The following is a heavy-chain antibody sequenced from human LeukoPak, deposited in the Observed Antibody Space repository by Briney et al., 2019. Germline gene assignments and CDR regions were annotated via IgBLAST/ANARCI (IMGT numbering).Heavy chain of an antibody. CDR3: ATPLRVVVAATGPFDI. Sequence: ASVKVSCKVSGYTLTELSMHWVRQAPGKGLEWMGGFDPEDGETIYAQKFQGRVTMTEDTSTDTAYMELSSLRSEDTAVYYCATPLRVVVAATGPFDIWGQGTMVTVSS. J-gene: IGHJ3*02. CDR1: GYTLTELS. CDR2: FDPEDGET. V-gene: IGHV1-24*01. D-gene: IGHD2-15*01.